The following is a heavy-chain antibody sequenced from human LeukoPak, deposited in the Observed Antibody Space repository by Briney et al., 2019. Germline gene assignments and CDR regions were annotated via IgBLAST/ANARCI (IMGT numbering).Heavy chain of an antibody. CDR1: GGSISTYY. CDR3: ARGSVRGEFDP. Sequence: PSETLSLTCTLSGGSISTYYWSWVRQPPGKGLEWIGYIYYTGSTDYNPSLKSRVTISVDTSKNQFSLKLSSVTAADTAVYSCARGSVRGEFDPWGQGTVVTVSS. CDR2: IYYTGST. J-gene: IGHJ5*02. V-gene: IGHV4-59*01. D-gene: IGHD3-10*01.